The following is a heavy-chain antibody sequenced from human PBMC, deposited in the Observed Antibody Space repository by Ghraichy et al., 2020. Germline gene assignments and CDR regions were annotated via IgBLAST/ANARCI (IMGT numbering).Heavy chain of an antibody. Sequence: ASVKVSCKVSGYSLTELSIHWVRQAPGKGLEWMGGFDPEHGETIYAQRFQGRVTMTEDTSTDTAYMDLSSLRSEDTAVYYCTRGLIVGARGWFDPWGQGTLVTVSS. J-gene: IGHJ5*02. CDR3: TRGLIVGARGWFDP. CDR1: GYSLTELS. CDR2: FDPEHGET. D-gene: IGHD1-26*01. V-gene: IGHV1-24*01.